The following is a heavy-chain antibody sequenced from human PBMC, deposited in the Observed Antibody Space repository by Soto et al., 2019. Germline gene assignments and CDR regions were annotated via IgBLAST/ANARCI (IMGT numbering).Heavy chain of an antibody. V-gene: IGHV4-30-2*01. CDR1: GGSLSRANYS. CDR3: ARSREFDY. J-gene: IGHJ4*02. Sequence: SETLSLTCGVSGGSLSRANYSWNWIRQPPGKGLEWIGYIFPSGTNYYNPSLKSRVTISIDVSKNQFSLSLRSLTAADKAVYYCARSREFDYWSQGTLVTVSS. CDR2: IFPSGTN.